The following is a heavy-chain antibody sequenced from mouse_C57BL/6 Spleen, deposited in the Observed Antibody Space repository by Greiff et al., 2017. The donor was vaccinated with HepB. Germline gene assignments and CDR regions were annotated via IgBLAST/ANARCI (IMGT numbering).Heavy chain of an antibody. CDR1: GFNFSDYG. J-gene: IGHJ2*01. CDR3: ARRTSFDY. Sequence: EVKLVESGGGLVKPGGSLKLSCAASGFNFSDYGMHWVRQAPEKGLEWVAYISSGSSTIYYADTVKGRFTISRDNAKNTLFLQMTSLRSEDTAMYYCARRTSFDYWGQGTTLTVSS. V-gene: IGHV5-17*01. CDR2: ISSGSSTI.